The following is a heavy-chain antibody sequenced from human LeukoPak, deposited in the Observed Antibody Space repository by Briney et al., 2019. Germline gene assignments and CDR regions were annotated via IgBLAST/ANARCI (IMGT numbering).Heavy chain of an antibody. CDR1: GGTFSSYA. V-gene: IGHV1-69*13. CDR3: ASAAAAAGQYYYYGMDV. D-gene: IGHD6-13*01. Sequence: SVKVSCKASGGTFSSYAISWVRQAPGQGLEWMGGIIPIFGTANYAQEFQGRVTITADESTSTAYMELSSPRSEDTAVYYCASAAAAAGQYYYYGMDVWGQGTTVTVSS. CDR2: IIPIFGTA. J-gene: IGHJ6*02.